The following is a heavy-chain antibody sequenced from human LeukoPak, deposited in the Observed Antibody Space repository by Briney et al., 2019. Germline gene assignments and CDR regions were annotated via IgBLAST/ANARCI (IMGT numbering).Heavy chain of an antibody. D-gene: IGHD2-2*01. CDR3: ARASLNNLVGAFDI. J-gene: IGHJ3*02. Sequence: SETLSLTCAVYGGSFSGYYWSWTRQPPGKGLEWIGEINHSGSTNYNPSLKSRVTISVDTSKNQFSLKLSSVTAADTAVYYCARASLNNLVGAFDIWGQGTMVTVSS. CDR2: INHSGST. CDR1: GGSFSGYY. V-gene: IGHV4-34*01.